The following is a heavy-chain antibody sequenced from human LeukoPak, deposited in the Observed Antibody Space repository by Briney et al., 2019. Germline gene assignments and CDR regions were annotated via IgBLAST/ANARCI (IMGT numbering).Heavy chain of an antibody. D-gene: IGHD3-16*01. J-gene: IGHJ4*02. V-gene: IGHV3-53*01. CDR2: IYSGGST. Sequence: GGSLRLSCAASGFTVSSNYMSWVRQAPGKGLDWVSVIYSGGSTYYADSVKGRFTISRDNSKNTLYLQMNSLRAEDTAVYYCARADRGGAITFDYWGQGTLVTVSS. CDR1: GFTVSSNY. CDR3: ARADRGGAITFDY.